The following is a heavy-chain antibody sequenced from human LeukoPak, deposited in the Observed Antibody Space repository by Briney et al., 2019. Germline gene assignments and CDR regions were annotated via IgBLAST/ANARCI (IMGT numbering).Heavy chain of an antibody. D-gene: IGHD3-10*01. J-gene: IGHJ4*02. CDR1: GFTFSSYW. V-gene: IGHV3-7*01. CDR2: IKQDGSEK. CDR3: ARDYDHYYGSGSYSYYFDY. Sequence: GGSLRLSYEAPGFTFSSYWMSWVRQAPGKGLEWVAKIKQDGSEKYYVDSVKGRFTISRDNAKNSLYLQMTSLRAEDTAVYYCARDYDHYYGSGSYSYYFDYWGQGTLVTASS.